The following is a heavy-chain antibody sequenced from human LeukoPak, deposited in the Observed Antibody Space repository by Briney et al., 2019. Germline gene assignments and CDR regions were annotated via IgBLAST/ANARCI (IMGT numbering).Heavy chain of an antibody. CDR1: GGSISSYY. J-gene: IGHJ5*02. CDR3: ARLHVRGWFHP. D-gene: IGHD2/OR15-2a*01. Sequence: SETLSLTCTVSGGSISSYYWSWIRQPPGKGLEWIGYIYYSGSTNYNPSLKSRVTISVDTSKNQFSLKLSSVTAADTAVYYCARLHVRGWFHPWGQGTLVTVSS. CDR2: IYYSGST. V-gene: IGHV4-59*01.